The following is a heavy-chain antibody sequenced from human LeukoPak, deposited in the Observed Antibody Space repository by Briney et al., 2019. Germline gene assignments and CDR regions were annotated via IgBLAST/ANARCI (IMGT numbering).Heavy chain of an antibody. CDR3: ARGARGSSYAFDI. J-gene: IGHJ3*02. CDR2: ISGTGTT. CDR1: GGSVGSYY. V-gene: IGHV4-4*07. Sequence: SENLSLNCTVSGGSVGSYYWTWIRQPAGKPMEWLGRISGTGTTNYNPSLKSRLTMSVDTSKNQFSLRLTSVTAADTAVYYCARGARGSSYAFDIWGQGSRVIVSS. D-gene: IGHD2-2*01.